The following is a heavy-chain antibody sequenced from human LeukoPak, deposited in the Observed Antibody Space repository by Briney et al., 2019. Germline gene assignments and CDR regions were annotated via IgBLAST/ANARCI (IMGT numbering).Heavy chain of an antibody. CDR2: IYYSGST. D-gene: IGHD3-22*01. V-gene: IGHV4-59*08. J-gene: IGHJ4*02. CDR3: ARHPSHYYDSSGYYV. Sequence: SETLSLTCTVSGGSISSYYWSWIRQPPGKGLEWIGYIYYSGSTNYNPSLKSRVTISVDTSKNQFSLKLSSVTAADTAVYYCARHPSHYYDSSGYYVWGQGTLVTVSS. CDR1: GGSISSYY.